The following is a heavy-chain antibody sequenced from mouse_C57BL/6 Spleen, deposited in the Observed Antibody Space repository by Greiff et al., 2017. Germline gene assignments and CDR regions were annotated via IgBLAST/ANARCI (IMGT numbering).Heavy chain of an antibody. V-gene: IGHV1-52*01. J-gene: IGHJ1*03. CDR2: IDPSDSET. CDR3: GRACDV. Sequence: VQLQQPGAELVRPGSSVKLSCKASGYTFTSYWMPWVQQRPIQGLEWIGNIDPSDSETHYTQKFKDKATLTVDKSSSTGYMQRGSLTSDDSAVYYCGRACDVWGTETTVTVSS. CDR1: GYTFTSYW.